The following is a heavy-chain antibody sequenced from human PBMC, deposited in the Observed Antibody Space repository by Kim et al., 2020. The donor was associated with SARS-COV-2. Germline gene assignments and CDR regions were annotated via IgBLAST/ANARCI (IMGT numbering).Heavy chain of an antibody. Sequence: ASVKVSCKASGYTFTSYGISWVRQAPGQGLEWMGWISAYNGNTNYARKLQGRVTMTTDTSTSTAYMELRSLRSDDTAVYYCARVPAIVVGNNWFDPWGQGTLVTVSS. D-gene: IGHD3-22*01. CDR1: GYTFTSYG. V-gene: IGHV1-18*04. CDR3: ARVPAIVVGNNWFDP. J-gene: IGHJ5*02. CDR2: ISAYNGNT.